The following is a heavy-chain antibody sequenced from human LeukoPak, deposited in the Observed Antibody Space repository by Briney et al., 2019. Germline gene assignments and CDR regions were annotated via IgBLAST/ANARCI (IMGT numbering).Heavy chain of an antibody. Sequence: KSSETLSLTCAVSGGSISSGGYSWSWIRQPPGKGLEWTGYIYHSGSTYYNPSLKSRVTISVDRSKNQFSLKLSSVTAADTAVYYCARGKYSSGWYWVDDYNYGMDVWGQGTTVTVSS. CDR2: IYHSGST. D-gene: IGHD6-19*01. CDR1: GGSISSGGYS. J-gene: IGHJ6*02. V-gene: IGHV4-30-2*01. CDR3: ARGKYSSGWYWVDDYNYGMDV.